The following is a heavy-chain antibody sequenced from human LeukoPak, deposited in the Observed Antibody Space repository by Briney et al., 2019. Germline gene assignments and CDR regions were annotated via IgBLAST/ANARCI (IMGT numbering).Heavy chain of an antibody. V-gene: IGHV4-59*12. J-gene: IGHJ4*02. D-gene: IGHD1-26*01. Sequence: PSETLSLTCTVSGGSISSYYWSWIRQPPGKGLEWIGYIYYSGSTNYNPSLKSRVTMSVDTSKNQFSLKLSSVTAADTAVYYCARDGWTYSGSYGGDFDYWGQGTLVTVSS. CDR2: IYYSGST. CDR3: ARDGWTYSGSYGGDFDY. CDR1: GGSISSYY.